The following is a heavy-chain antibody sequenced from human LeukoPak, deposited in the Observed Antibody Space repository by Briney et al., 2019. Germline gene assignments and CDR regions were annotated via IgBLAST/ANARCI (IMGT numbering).Heavy chain of an antibody. J-gene: IGHJ4*02. CDR2: IGAIDDRT. CDR3: ARRAPSHDFDD. Sequence: GGSLRLSCAASAFSLNNDAMSWVRQAPGKGLEWVSSIGAIDDRTYYADSVKGRFTISRDNAKNSLYLQMNSLRVEDTALYYCARRAPSHDFDDWGQGTLVTVSS. V-gene: IGHV3-23*01. CDR1: AFSLNNDA.